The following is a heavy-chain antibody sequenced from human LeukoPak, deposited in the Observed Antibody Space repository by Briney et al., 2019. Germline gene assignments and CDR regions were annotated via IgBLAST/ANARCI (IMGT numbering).Heavy chain of an antibody. CDR1: GGSLTNYY. CDR3: ARLNFRGGEALHFDS. D-gene: IGHD3-16*01. V-gene: IGHV4-4*09. Sequence: SEALSLTCSVSGGSLTNYYWGWIRQPPGKGLEFIGYIHSDGTTNYDSSLQSRVAISLDTSKIQFSLRLYSVTAADTALYFCARLNFRGGEALHFDSWGQGTLVTVSS. J-gene: IGHJ4*02. CDR2: IHSDGTT.